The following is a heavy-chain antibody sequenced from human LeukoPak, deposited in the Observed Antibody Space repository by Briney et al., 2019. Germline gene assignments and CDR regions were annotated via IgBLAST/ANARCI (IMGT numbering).Heavy chain of an antibody. V-gene: IGHV3-20*04. J-gene: IGHJ6*03. CDR1: GFTFDDYG. Sequence: GGSLRLSCAASGFTFDDYGMSWVRQAPGKGLEWVSGINWNGGSTGYADSVKGRFTISRDNAKNSLYLQMDSLRAEDTALYYCARGPPAPLLDYYDSSGYYPNKYYYYYYMDVWGKGTTVTVSS. CDR2: INWNGGST. CDR3: ARGPPAPLLDYYDSSGYYPNKYYYYYYMDV. D-gene: IGHD3-22*01.